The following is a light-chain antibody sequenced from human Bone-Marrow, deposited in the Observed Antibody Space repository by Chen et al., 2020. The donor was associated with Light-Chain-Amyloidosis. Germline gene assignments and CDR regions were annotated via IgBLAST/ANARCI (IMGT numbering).Light chain of an antibody. CDR1: NIGSTS. Sequence: SYVLTQPSSVSVAPGQTATIACGGNNIGSTSVHWYQQTPGQAPLLVVYDDRDRPSGIPERLSGSNSGNTATLTIRVEAGDEADYYCQVWDRSSDRPVFGGGTKLTVL. V-gene: IGLV3-21*02. CDR3: QVWDRSSDRPV. CDR2: DDR. J-gene: IGLJ3*02.